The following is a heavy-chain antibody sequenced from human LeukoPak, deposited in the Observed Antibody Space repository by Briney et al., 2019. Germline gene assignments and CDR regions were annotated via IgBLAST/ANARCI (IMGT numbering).Heavy chain of an antibody. J-gene: IGHJ3*02. CDR2: ITSSSSYT. CDR1: GITFSNYN. Sequence: PGGSLRLSCAAPGITFSNYNMNWVRQAPGKGLEWISSITSSSSYTFYADSVKGRFTISRDNAKNSLYLQMNSLRAEDTAVYYCARVRGGSGRSYAADAFDIWGQGTMVTVSS. D-gene: IGHD1-26*01. CDR3: ARVRGGSGRSYAADAFDI. V-gene: IGHV3-21*01.